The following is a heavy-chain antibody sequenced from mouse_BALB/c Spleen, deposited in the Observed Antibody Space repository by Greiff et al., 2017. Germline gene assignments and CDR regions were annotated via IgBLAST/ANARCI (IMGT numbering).Heavy chain of an antibody. V-gene: IGHV5-12-2*01. Sequence: EVHLVESGGGLVQPGGSLKLSCAASGFTFSSYTMSWVRQTPEKRLEWVAYISNGGGSTYYPDTVKGRFTISRGNAKNTLYLQMSSLKAEDTAMYYCERSGTTMINLSFAYWGQGTLVTVSA. CDR3: ERSGTTMINLSFAY. J-gene: IGHJ3*01. D-gene: IGHD2-4*01. CDR1: GFTFSSYT. CDR2: ISNGGGST.